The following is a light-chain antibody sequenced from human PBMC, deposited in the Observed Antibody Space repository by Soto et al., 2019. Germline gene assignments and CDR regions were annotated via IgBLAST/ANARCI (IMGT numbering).Light chain of an antibody. CDR2: SDN. CDR3: ATWDDSLNGVV. CDR1: NSNIGRHA. Sequence: QSVLTQPPSASGTPGQGVTLSCSGGNSNIGRHAVTWYQKLPGTAPRLLTSSDNWRPSGVPDRFSGSKSGASASLAISGLQSEDEGDYFCATWDDSLNGVVFGGGTKVTVL. J-gene: IGLJ2*01. V-gene: IGLV1-44*01.